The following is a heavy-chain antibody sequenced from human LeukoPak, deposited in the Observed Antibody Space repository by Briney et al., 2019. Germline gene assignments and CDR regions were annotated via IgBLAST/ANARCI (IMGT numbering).Heavy chain of an antibody. CDR1: GYTFTGYY. CDR3: AFSSSWYGGAFDI. CDR2: INPNSGGT. Sequence: EASVKVPCKASGYTFTGYYMHWVRQAPGQGLEWMGRINPNSGGTNYAQKFQGRVTMTRDTSIGTAYMELSRLRSDDTAVYYCAFSSSWYGGAFDIWGQGTMVTVSS. J-gene: IGHJ3*02. V-gene: IGHV1-2*06. D-gene: IGHD6-13*01.